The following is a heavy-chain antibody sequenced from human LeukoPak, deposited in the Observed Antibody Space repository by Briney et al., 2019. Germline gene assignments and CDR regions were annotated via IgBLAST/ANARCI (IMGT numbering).Heavy chain of an antibody. V-gene: IGHV4-39*01. CDR3: VGNIAVAGKEGY. CDR1: GGSFSGYY. D-gene: IGHD6-19*01. CDR2: IYYSGST. J-gene: IGHJ4*02. Sequence: SETLSLTCAVYGGSFSGYYWGWIRQPPGKGLEWIGSIYYSGSTYYNPSLKSRVTISVDTSKNQFSLKLSSVTAADTAVYYCVGNIAVAGKEGYWGQGTLVTVSS.